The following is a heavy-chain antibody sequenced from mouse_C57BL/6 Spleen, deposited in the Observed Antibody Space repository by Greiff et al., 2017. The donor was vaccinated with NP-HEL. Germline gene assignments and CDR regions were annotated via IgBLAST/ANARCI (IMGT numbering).Heavy chain of an antibody. CDR2: INPSNGGT. CDR1: GYTFTSYW. J-gene: IGHJ4*01. Sequence: QVQLQQPGTELVKPGASVKLSCKASGYTFTSYWMHWVKQRPGQGLEWIGNINPSNGGTNYNEKFKGKATLTVDKSSSTAYMQQSSRTSEDSAVHYCARNASSPLLDYWGKGTSVTVSS. D-gene: IGHD1-1*01. CDR3: ARNASSPLLDY. V-gene: IGHV1-53*01.